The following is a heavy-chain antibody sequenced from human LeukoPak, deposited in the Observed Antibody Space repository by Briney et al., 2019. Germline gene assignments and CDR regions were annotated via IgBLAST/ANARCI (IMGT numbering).Heavy chain of an antibody. Sequence: GESLKISCKGSGYSFTSYWIGWVRQAPGQRPEWMGWINVGYGNTKYSEKFQGRVTITRDTSASTAYMELSSLISEDTAIYYCARADMGASTSNFFDYWGQGTLVTVPS. CDR3: ARADMGASTSNFFDY. CDR2: INVGYGNT. CDR1: GYSFTSYW. V-gene: IGHV1-3*01. J-gene: IGHJ4*02. D-gene: IGHD1-26*01.